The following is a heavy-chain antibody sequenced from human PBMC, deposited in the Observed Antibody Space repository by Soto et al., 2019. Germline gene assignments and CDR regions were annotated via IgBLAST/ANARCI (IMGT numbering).Heavy chain of an antibody. CDR3: ARGYCGGDCYSGAYPFDY. J-gene: IGHJ4*02. CDR1: GGYISSGGYS. Sequence: SETLSLTCAVSGGYISSGGYSWSWIRQPPGKGLEWIGYIYHSGSTYYNPSLKSRVTISVDRSKNQFSLKLSSVTAADTAVYYCARGYCGGDCYSGAYPFDYWGQGTLVTVSS. CDR2: IYHSGST. V-gene: IGHV4-30-2*01. D-gene: IGHD2-21*02.